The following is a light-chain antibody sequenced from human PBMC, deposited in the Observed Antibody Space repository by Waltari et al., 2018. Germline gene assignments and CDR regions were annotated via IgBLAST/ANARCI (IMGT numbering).Light chain of an antibody. J-gene: IGKJ2*01. CDR1: QNIRYY. Sequence: EVVLTQSPATLSLSPGERATLSCRASQNIRYYLGWYQQKPGQAPRLLIYDASNRATGIPARFSGSGSGTDFTLTISSLEPGDFAVYYCQQRSSWPMYTFGQGTKLEIK. CDR2: DAS. CDR3: QQRSSWPMYT. V-gene: IGKV3-11*01.